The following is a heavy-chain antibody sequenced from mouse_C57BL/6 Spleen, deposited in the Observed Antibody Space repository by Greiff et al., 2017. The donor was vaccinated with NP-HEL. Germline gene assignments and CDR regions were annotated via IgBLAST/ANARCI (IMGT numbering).Heavy chain of an antibody. CDR1: GYTFTSYW. CDR2: IDPSDSYT. D-gene: IGHD2-10*02. V-gene: IGHV1-50*01. J-gene: IGHJ3*01. CDR3: ARGYGNYPFAY. Sequence: VQLQQPGAELVKPGASVKLSCKASGYTFTSYWMQWVKQRPGQGLEWIGEIDPSDSYTNYNQKFKGKATLTVDTSSSTAYMQLSSLTSEDSAVYYCARGYGNYPFAYWGQGTLVTVSA.